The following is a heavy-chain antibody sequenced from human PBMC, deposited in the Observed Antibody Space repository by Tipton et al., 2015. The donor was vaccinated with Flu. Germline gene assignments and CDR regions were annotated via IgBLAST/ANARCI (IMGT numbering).Heavy chain of an antibody. CDR3: ARGRDAYCSSTSCYDYYYFYGMDV. J-gene: IGHJ6*02. Sequence: TLSLTCTVSGGSISSYYWSWIRQSPGMGLEWIGYIYYSGSTNYTPSLKSRVTISFDTSKNQFSLKLSSVTAADTAVYYCARGRDAYCSSTSCYDYYYFYGMDVCGQGTTVTVSS. D-gene: IGHD2-2*01. V-gene: IGHV4-59*01. CDR1: GGSISSYY. CDR2: IYYSGST.